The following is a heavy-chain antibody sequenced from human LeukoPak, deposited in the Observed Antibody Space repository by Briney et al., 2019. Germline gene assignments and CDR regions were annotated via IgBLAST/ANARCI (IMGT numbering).Heavy chain of an antibody. D-gene: IGHD3-10*01. V-gene: IGHV1-2*02. Sequence: GASVNVSCKASGYTFTGYYMHWVRQAPGQGLEWMGWINPNSGGTNYAQKFQGRVTMTRDTSISTAYMELSRLRSDDTAVYYCARGGLLWFGDPTQIFDYWGQGTLVTVSS. CDR2: INPNSGGT. CDR1: GYTFTGYY. J-gene: IGHJ4*02. CDR3: ARGGLLWFGDPTQIFDY.